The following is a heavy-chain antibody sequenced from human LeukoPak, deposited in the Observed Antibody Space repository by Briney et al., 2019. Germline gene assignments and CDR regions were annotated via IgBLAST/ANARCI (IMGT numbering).Heavy chain of an antibody. CDR1: GGSISSYY. CDR3: ARDLEGYTSSWYYWFDP. D-gene: IGHD6-13*01. V-gene: IGHV4-59*12. Sequence: SETLSLTCTVSGGSISSYYWSWIRQPPGKGLEWIGYIYYSGSTNYNPSLKSRVTISIDTSKNQLSLKLSSVTAADTAVYYCARDLEGYTSSWYYWFDPWGQGTRVTVSS. J-gene: IGHJ5*02. CDR2: IYYSGST.